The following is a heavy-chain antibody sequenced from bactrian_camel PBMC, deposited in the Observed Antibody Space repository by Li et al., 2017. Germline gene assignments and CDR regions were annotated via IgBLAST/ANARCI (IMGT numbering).Heavy chain of an antibody. J-gene: IGHJ4*01. CDR2: IATGDGTQ. CDR3: AIGGATPCTVRGGSMPYDY. Sequence: HVQLVESGGGTAQPGRSLRLSCATSGNTYSLSCLGWFSQTPGKEREGVAAIATGDGTQYYADPVKGRFTISRDGAMMTLYLQMNDLKPEDTAMYYCAIGGATPCTVRGGSMPYDYWGQGTQVTVS. V-gene: IGHV3S54*01. CDR1: GNTYSLSC. D-gene: IGHD6*01.